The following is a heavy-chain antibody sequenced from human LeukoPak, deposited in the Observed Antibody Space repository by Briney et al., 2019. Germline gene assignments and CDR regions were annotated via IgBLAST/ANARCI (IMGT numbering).Heavy chain of an antibody. V-gene: IGHV1-69*05. CDR1: GGTFSSYA. J-gene: IGHJ5*02. CDR3: ASNLAVAGTGAGNWFDP. Sequence: SVKVSCKXSGGTFSSYAISWVRQAPGQGLERMGGIIPIFGTANYAQKFQGRVTITTDESTSTAYMELSSLRSEDTAVYYCASNLAVAGTGAGNWFDPWGQGTLVTVSS. CDR2: IIPIFGTA. D-gene: IGHD6-19*01.